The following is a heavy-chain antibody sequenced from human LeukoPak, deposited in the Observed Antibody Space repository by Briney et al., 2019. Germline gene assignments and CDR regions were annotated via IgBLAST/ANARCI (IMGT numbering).Heavy chain of an antibody. CDR3: ARVRWDFWSGYYLAGKHYYMDV. CDR1: GGSISSHY. V-gene: IGHV4-59*11. CDR2: IYYSGST. J-gene: IGHJ6*03. D-gene: IGHD3-3*01. Sequence: SETLSLTCTVSGGSISSHYWSWIRQPPGKGLEWIGYIYYSGSTNYNPSLKSRVTISVDTTKNQFSLKLSSVTAADTAVYYCARVRWDFWSGYYLAGKHYYMDVWGKGTTVTVSS.